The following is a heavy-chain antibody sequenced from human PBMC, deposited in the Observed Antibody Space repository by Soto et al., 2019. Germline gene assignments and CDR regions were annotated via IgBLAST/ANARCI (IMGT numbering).Heavy chain of an antibody. D-gene: IGHD2-2*01. CDR1: GFTFSRYE. Sequence: PGGSLRLSCAGSGFTFSRYEMNWVRQAPGKGLEWVSYISSSGNTIYYADSVKGRFTISRDNAKNSLYLQMTSLSAEDTAVYYCARGRIEGLVVVPTAIDYGMDVWGQGTTVTVSS. CDR3: ARGRIEGLVVVPTAIDYGMDV. CDR2: ISSSGNTI. V-gene: IGHV3-48*03. J-gene: IGHJ6*02.